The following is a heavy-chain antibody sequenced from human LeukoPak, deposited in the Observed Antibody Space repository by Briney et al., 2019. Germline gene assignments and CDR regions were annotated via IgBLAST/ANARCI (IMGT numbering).Heavy chain of an antibody. V-gene: IGHV3-21*01. D-gene: IGHD4-23*01. CDR1: GFTFSSYS. J-gene: IGHJ6*03. CDR2: ISSSSSYI. CDR3: ARVGKSVTQLQAYYYYYMDV. Sequence: GGSLRLSCAASGFTFSSYSMNWVRQAPGKGLEWVSSISSSSSYIYYADSVKGRFTISRDNAKNSLYLQMNSLRAEDTAVYYCARVGKSVTQLQAYYYYYMDVWGKGTMVTVSS.